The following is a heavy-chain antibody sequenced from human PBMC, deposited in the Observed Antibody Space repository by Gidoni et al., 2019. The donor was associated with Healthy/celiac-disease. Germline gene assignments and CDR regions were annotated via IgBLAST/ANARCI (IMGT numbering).Heavy chain of an antibody. Sequence: QVQLQESGPGLVKPSQTLSLTCTVSGGSISSGSYYWSWIRQPAGKGLEWIGRIYTSGSTNYNPSLKSRVTMSVDTSKNQFSLKLSSVTAADTAVYYCARDVGYDFWSGYYMSYYYGMDVWGQGTTVTVSS. J-gene: IGHJ6*02. CDR1: GGSISSGSYY. CDR2: IYTSGST. V-gene: IGHV4-61*02. CDR3: ARDVGYDFWSGYYMSYYYGMDV. D-gene: IGHD3-3*01.